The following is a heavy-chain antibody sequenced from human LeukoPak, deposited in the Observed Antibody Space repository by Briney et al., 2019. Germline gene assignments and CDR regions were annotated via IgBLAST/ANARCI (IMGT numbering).Heavy chain of an antibody. Sequence: ASVKVSCKASGYTFSNYDINWVRQATGQGLEWMGWMSPKNENTGYAQKFQGRLTMTRDSSTSTAYMELTSLTFEDTAMYFCVRGVDAGVDYWGQGTLVTVSS. J-gene: IGHJ4*02. CDR3: VRGVDAGVDY. CDR1: GYTFSNYD. V-gene: IGHV1-8*01. CDR2: MSPKNENT. D-gene: IGHD2-15*01.